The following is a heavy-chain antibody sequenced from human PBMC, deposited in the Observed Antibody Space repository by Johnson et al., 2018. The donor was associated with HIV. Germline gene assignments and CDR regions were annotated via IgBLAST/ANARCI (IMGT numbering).Heavy chain of an antibody. D-gene: IGHD5-12*01. CDR2: ISSDGSST. J-gene: IGHJ3*02. V-gene: IGHV3-74*01. CDR3: ARRDGFDYGNAFDI. CDR1: GFTFSSYW. Sequence: VQLVESGGGLVQPGGSLILSCAASGFTFSSYWMHWVRQAPGKGLVWVSRISSDGSSTYYADSVKGRFTISRDNAKNSLYMQMNSLRAEDTALYYCARRDGFDYGNAFDIWGQGTMVTVSS.